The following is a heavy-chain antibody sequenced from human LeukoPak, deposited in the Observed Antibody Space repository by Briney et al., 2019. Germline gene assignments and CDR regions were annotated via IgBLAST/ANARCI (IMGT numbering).Heavy chain of an antibody. Sequence: GGSLRLSCAASGFTFSSYSMNWVRQAPGKGLEWVSSVSSSSSYIYYADSLKGRLTISRDNAKNSLYLQMNSLRAEDTAVYYCARIKGYSSGWLDYWGQGTLVTVSS. CDR1: GFTFSSYS. D-gene: IGHD6-19*01. V-gene: IGHV3-21*01. CDR2: VSSSSSYI. CDR3: ARIKGYSSGWLDY. J-gene: IGHJ4*02.